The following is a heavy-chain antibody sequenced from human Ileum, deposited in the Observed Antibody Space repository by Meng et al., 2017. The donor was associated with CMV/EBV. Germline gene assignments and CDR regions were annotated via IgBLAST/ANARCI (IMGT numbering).Heavy chain of an antibody. Sequence: LSCAVSGLTVSNDYMNWGRQAPGKGLEWVSVIYTGGSTDYADSGKGRFTISRDNSKNTLYLQMNSLRPEDTAVYYCARGGSYYGYFDYWGQGTLVTVSS. CDR1: GLTVSNDY. CDR3: ARGGSYYGYFDY. J-gene: IGHJ4*02. CDR2: IYTGGST. V-gene: IGHV3-66*02. D-gene: IGHD1-26*01.